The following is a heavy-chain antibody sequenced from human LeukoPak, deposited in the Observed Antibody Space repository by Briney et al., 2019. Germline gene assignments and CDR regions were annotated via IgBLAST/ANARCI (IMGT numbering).Heavy chain of an antibody. Sequence: GGSLRLSCAASGFTLSSYWMSWVRQAPGKGLEWVANIKQDGSNKYYADSVKGRFTISRDNSKNTLYLQMKSLRAEDTAVYYCAKGGGYEAQYYYYYLDVWGKGTTVTISS. CDR3: AKGGGYEAQYYYYYLDV. J-gene: IGHJ6*03. V-gene: IGHV3-7*01. CDR2: IKQDGSNK. D-gene: IGHD5-12*01. CDR1: GFTLSSYW.